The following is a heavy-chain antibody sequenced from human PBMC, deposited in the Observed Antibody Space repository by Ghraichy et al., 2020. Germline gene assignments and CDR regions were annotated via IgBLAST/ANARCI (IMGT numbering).Heavy chain of an antibody. V-gene: IGHV3-30*04. CDR2: ISYDGSNK. Sequence: LSLTCAASGFTFSSYAMHWVRQAPGKGLEWVAVISYDGSNKYYADSVKGRFTISRDNSKNTLYLQMNSLRAEDTAVYYCARDREEQLSNWFDPWGQGTLVTVSS. CDR1: GFTFSSYA. D-gene: IGHD6-13*01. J-gene: IGHJ5*02. CDR3: ARDREEQLSNWFDP.